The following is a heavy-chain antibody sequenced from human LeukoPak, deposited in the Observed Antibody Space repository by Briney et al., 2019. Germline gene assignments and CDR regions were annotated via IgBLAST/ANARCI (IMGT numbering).Heavy chain of an antibody. Sequence: PGGSLRLSCAASGFTFSSYAMSWVRQAPGKGLEWVSAISGSGGSTYYADSVKGRFTISRDNAKNTLLLQMNSLRVEDTAVYYCTRVPTGSGTSYTPPFDYWGQGSLVTVSS. D-gene: IGHD3-10*01. V-gene: IGHV3-23*01. CDR3: TRVPTGSGTSYTPPFDY. J-gene: IGHJ4*02. CDR2: ISGSGGST. CDR1: GFTFSSYA.